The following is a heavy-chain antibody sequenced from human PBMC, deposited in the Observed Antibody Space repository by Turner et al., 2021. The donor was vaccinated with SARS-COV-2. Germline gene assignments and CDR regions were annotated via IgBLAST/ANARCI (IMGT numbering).Heavy chain of an antibody. V-gene: IGHV3-53*01. J-gene: IGHJ3*02. D-gene: IGHD2-2*01. CDR2: IYSGGST. Sequence: EVQLVESGGGLVKPGGSLRLSCAASGFTVSSNYMSWVRQAPGKGLEWVSVIYSGGSTYYADSVKGRFTISRDNSKNTLYLQMNSLRGEDTAVYYCARSTYCSSTRCYDAFDIWGQGTMVTVSS. CDR3: ARSTYCSSTRCYDAFDI. CDR1: GFTVSSNY.